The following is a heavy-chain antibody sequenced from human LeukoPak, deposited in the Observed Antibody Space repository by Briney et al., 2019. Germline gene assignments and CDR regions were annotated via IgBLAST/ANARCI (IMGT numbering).Heavy chain of an antibody. V-gene: IGHV4-38-2*02. CDR3: ARARWWHYYDSSGYYFDY. CDR2: IYHSGST. D-gene: IGHD3-22*01. J-gene: IGHJ4*02. CDR1: GYSISSGYY. Sequence: PSETLSLTCTVSGYSISSGYYWGWIRQPPGKGLEWIGSIYHSGSTYYNPSLKSRVTISVDTSKNQFSLKLSSVAAADTAVYYCARARWWHYYDSSGYYFDYWGQGTLVTVSS.